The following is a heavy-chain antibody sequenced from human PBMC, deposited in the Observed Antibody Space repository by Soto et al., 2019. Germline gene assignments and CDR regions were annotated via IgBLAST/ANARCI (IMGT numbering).Heavy chain of an antibody. J-gene: IGHJ6*02. CDR2: ISAYNGNT. V-gene: IGHV1-18*01. CDR1: GYTFTTYG. D-gene: IGHD3-10*01. CDR3: ARDGRTFGSGSYYNRYGMDV. Sequence: QVQLVQSGAEVKKPGASVKVSCKASGYTFTTYGISWVRQAPGQGLEWMGWISAYNGNTNYAQKLQGRVTMTKDTSTSTAYMELRSRRSDDTAVYYCARDGRTFGSGSYYNRYGMDVWGQGTTVTVSS.